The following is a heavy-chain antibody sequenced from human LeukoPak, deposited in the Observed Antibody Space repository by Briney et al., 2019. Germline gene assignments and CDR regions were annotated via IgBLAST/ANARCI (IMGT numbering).Heavy chain of an antibody. D-gene: IGHD2-2*01. CDR2: ISGSGGST. Sequence: PGGSLRLSCAASGFTFSSYAMSWVRQAPGKGLEWVSAISGSGGSTYYADSVKGRFTISRDNSKSTLYLQMNSLRAEDTAVYYCAKDKGPGCSSTSCYYFDYWGQGTLVTVSS. CDR1: GFTFSSYA. CDR3: AKDKGPGCSSTSCYYFDY. V-gene: IGHV3-23*01. J-gene: IGHJ4*02.